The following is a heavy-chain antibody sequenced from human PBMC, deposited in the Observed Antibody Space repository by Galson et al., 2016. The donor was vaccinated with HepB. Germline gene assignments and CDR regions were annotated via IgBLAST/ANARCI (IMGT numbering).Heavy chain of an antibody. D-gene: IGHD6-13*01. Sequence: SLRLSCAVSGFTFRSYAMHWVRQTPGKGLEWVALISSDGNNKYYADSVRGRFTVSTDSSKSTLYLQMSSLRTEDTAVYYCARDRATDGIFYFFDHWGHGTLVTVSS. CDR2: ISSDGNNK. V-gene: IGHV3-30-3*01. J-gene: IGHJ4*01. CDR3: ARDRATDGIFYFFDH. CDR1: GFTFRSYA.